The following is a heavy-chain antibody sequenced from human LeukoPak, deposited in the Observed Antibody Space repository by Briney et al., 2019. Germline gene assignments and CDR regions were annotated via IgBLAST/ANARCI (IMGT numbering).Heavy chain of an antibody. CDR1: GGSISSYY. J-gene: IGHJ4*02. D-gene: IGHD3-3*01. Sequence: SETLSLTCTVSGGSISSYYWSWIRQPPGKGLEWIGYIYYSGSTNYNPSLKSRVTISVDTSKNQFSLKLSSVTAADTAVYYCAAQPVGVGSLAVDYWGQGTLVTVSS. CDR3: AAQPVGVGSLAVDY. V-gene: IGHV4-59*08. CDR2: IYYSGST.